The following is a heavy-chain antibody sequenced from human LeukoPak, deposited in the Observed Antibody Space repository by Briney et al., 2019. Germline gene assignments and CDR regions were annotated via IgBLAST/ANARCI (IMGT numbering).Heavy chain of an antibody. CDR3: AELGITMIGGV. J-gene: IGHJ6*04. CDR2: ISSSSSYI. D-gene: IGHD3-10*02. V-gene: IGHV3-21*01. CDR1: GFTFSSYS. Sequence: PGGSLRLSCAASGFTFSSYSMNWVRQSPGKGLEWVSSISSSSSYIYYADSVKGRFTISRDNAKNSLYLQMNSLRAEDTAVYYCAELGITMIGGVWGKGTTVTISS.